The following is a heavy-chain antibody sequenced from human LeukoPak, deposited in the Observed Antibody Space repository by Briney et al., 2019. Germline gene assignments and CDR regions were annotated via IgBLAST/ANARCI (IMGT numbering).Heavy chain of an antibody. CDR2: IKQDGSAT. J-gene: IGHJ4*02. D-gene: IGHD2-2*01. Sequence: GGSLRLSCAASGFTFSDYGMRWVRQAPAKGLEGVANIKQDGSATYYVDSVKGRFTISRDNAKNSLYLQMDSLRGEDTATYYCARWRGSTSERSDYWGQGTLVTVSS. CDR3: ARWRGSTSERSDY. V-gene: IGHV3-7*01. CDR1: GFTFSDYG.